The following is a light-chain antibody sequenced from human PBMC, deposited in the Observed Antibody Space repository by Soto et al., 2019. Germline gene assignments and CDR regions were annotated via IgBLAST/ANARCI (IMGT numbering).Light chain of an antibody. Sequence: QSALTQPPSGSGSPGQSVTIYGAGTSSDVGSYNRVSWYQQPPGTAPKLMIYEVSNRPSGVPDRFSGSKSGNTASLTISGLQAEDEADYYSSSYTSSSTYVFGTGTKLTVL. J-gene: IGLJ1*01. CDR2: EVS. CDR1: SSDVGSYNR. CDR3: SSYTSSSTYV. V-gene: IGLV2-18*02.